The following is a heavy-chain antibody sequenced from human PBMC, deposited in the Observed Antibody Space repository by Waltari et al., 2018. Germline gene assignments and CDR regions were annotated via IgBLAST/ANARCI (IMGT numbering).Heavy chain of an antibody. CDR1: GVQVHEVA. Sequence: VQLVESGGGLVQPGGSLRLSCAVAGVQVHEVALNWVRQFPGKGLEWLALISGDGENSHYADSVRRQFRVSRDNARDTVYLQMINVRPEDTALYYCVTGFDFWSGWPYFFASWGQGVQVTVSS. V-gene: IGHV3-43*02. CDR2: ISGDGENS. D-gene: IGHD3-3*01. CDR3: VTGFDFWSGWPYFFAS. J-gene: IGHJ4*02.